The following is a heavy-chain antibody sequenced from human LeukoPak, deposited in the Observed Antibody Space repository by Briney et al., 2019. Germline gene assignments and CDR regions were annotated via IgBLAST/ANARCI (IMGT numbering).Heavy chain of an antibody. J-gene: IGHJ3*02. CDR3: ARESYIYGSGSHDAFDI. CDR1: GVSISSYY. V-gene: IGHV4-4*07. D-gene: IGHD3-10*01. CDR2: IHTSGST. Sequence: SETLSLTCTVSGVSISSYYWSWIRQPAGKGLEWIGRIHTSGSTNYNPSLKSRVTMSVDTSKNQFSLKLSSVTAADTAAYYCARESYIYGSGSHDAFDIWGQGTMVTVSS.